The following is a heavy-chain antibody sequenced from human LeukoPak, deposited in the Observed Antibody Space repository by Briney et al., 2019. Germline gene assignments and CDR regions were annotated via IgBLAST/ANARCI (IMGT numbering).Heavy chain of an antibody. D-gene: IGHD1-20*01. CDR3: ARSRQYNWNDWFDP. CDR2: SNPSGGST. J-gene: IGHJ5*02. Sequence: ASVKVSCKASGYTFTGYYMHWVRQAPGQWLELMGVSNPSGGSTSYAQKFRGRVTITRDTSARIVYMELSNLRSEDTAVYYCARSRQYNWNDWFDPWGQGTLVTVSS. V-gene: IGHV1-46*01. CDR1: GYTFTGYY.